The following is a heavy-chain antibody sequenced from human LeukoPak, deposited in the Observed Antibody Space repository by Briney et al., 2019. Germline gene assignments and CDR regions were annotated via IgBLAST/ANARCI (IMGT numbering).Heavy chain of an antibody. Sequence: GASVKVSCKASGYTFTDYFMHWVRQAPGQGLEWMGWINPKSGDTNYAQKFQGRVTMTRDTSFTTVYMELTTLRSDDTAVYYCARGSVYGDYTLDYWGQGTLVTISS. CDR1: GYTFTDYF. CDR3: ARGSVYGDYTLDY. D-gene: IGHD4-17*01. J-gene: IGHJ4*02. V-gene: IGHV1-2*02. CDR2: INPKSGDT.